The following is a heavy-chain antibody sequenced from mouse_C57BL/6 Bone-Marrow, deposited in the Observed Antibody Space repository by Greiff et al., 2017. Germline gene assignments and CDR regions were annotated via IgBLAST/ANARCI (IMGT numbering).Heavy chain of an antibody. J-gene: IGHJ4*01. D-gene: IGHD1-1*01. Sequence: VQLQQPGAELVKPGASVKMSCKASGYTFTSYWITWVKQRPGQGLEWIGDIYPGSGSTNYNEKFKSKATLTVETSSSTAYMQLSSLTSEDSAVYYCARSGRDYAMDCWGQGTSVTVSS. CDR3: ARSGRDYAMDC. V-gene: IGHV1-55*01. CDR1: GYTFTSYW. CDR2: IYPGSGST.